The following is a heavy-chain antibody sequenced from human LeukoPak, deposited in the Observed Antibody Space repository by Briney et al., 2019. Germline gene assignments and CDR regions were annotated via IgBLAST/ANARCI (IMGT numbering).Heavy chain of an antibody. Sequence: SETXXLTXAXXGGSFSGYYWSWIRQPPGKGLEWIGEINHSGSTNYNPSLKSRVTISVEKSKNQFSLKLSSVTAADTAVYYCASSIAARDYWGQGTLVTVSS. J-gene: IGHJ4*02. D-gene: IGHD6-6*01. V-gene: IGHV4-34*01. CDR2: INHSGST. CDR1: GGSFSGYY. CDR3: ASSIAARDY.